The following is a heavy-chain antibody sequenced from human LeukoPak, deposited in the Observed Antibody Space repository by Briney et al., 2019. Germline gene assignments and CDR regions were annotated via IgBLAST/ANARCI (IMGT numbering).Heavy chain of an antibody. CDR2: IQYDGRNK. CDR1: GFTFSCYA. V-gene: IGHV3-30*02. Sequence: GGSLRLSCAASGFTFSCYAMLWVRQAPGKGLEWVAFIQYDGRNKCCADSVKGRFTVSRDNSKNTLYLQMNSLRVEDTAIYYCAKDKNDSGDYSSMDVWSKGTTVTVSS. D-gene: IGHD4-17*01. CDR3: AKDKNDSGDYSSMDV. J-gene: IGHJ6*03.